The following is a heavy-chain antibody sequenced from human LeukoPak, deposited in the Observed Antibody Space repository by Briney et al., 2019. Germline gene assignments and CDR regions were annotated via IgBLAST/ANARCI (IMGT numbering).Heavy chain of an antibody. J-gene: IGHJ4*02. V-gene: IGHV4-39*07. Sequence: SETLSLTCTVSGGSISSSSYYWGWIRQPPGKGLEWIGSIYYSGSTYYNPSLKSRVTISVDTSKNQFSLKLSSVTAADTAVYYCARGSSLRLGELSLYRDFDYWGQGTLVTVSS. CDR1: GGSISSSSYY. CDR3: ARGSSLRLGELSLYRDFDY. D-gene: IGHD3-16*02. CDR2: IYYSGST.